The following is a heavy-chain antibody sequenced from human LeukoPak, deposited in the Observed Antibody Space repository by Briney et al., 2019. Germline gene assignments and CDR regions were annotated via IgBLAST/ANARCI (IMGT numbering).Heavy chain of an antibody. D-gene: IGHD3-22*01. V-gene: IGHV3-21*01. CDR3: ARDPHYYDSSGYAFDY. CDR2: ISSSSSHI. Sequence: PGGSLRLSCAASGFTFSSYGMNWVRQAPGKGLEWVSPISSSSSHIYYADSVKGRFTISRDNAKNSLYLKMNSLRAEDTAVYYCARDPHYYDSSGYAFDYWGQGTLVTV. CDR1: GFTFSSYG. J-gene: IGHJ4*02.